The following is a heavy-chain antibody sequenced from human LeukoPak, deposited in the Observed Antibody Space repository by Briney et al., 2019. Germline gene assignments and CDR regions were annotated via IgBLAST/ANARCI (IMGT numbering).Heavy chain of an antibody. CDR1: GYTFTNYD. D-gene: IGHD1-26*01. Sequence: GASVKVSCKASGYTFTNYDINWVRQATGQGLEWMGWMNPNSGNTGYAQKFQGRVTMTRNTSISTAYMELSSLISQDTALYYCARDIAGATRGGWFDTWGQGTPVTVPS. J-gene: IGHJ5*02. CDR3: ARDIAGATRGGWFDT. CDR2: MNPNSGNT. V-gene: IGHV1-8*01.